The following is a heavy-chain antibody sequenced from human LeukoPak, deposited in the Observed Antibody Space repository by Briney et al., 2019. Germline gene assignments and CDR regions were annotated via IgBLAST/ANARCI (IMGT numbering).Heavy chain of an antibody. D-gene: IGHD6-19*01. CDR3: ARDDPGSSGWYDIDY. CDR1: GFTFSSYS. V-gene: IGHV3-21*01. Sequence: GGSLRLSCAASGFTFSSYSMNWVRQAPGKGLEWVSSISSSSSYIYYADSVKGRFTVSRDNAKNSLYLQMNSLRAEDTAVYYCARDDPGSSGWYDIDYWGQGTLVTVSS. CDR2: ISSSSSYI. J-gene: IGHJ4*02.